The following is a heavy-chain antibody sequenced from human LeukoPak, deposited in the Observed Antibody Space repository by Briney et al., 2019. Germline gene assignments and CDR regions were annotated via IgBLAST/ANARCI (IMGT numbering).Heavy chain of an antibody. V-gene: IGHV3-23*01. CDR1: GFPFSSCA. D-gene: IGHD3-3*01. CDR3: AKGYDFWSGYYHDDAFDI. Sequence: GGSLRLFCTASGFPFSSCAMSWVREAPGKGLEGVSAISCSGGSTYYADSVKGRFTISRDNSKNTLYLQMNSLRAEDTAVYYCAKGYDFWSGYYHDDAFDIWGQGTMVTVSS. CDR2: ISCSGGST. J-gene: IGHJ3*02.